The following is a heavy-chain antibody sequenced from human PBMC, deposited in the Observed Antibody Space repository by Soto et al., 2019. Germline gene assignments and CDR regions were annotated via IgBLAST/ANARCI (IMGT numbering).Heavy chain of an antibody. CDR3: ASFGDCSGGSCYPEFYFQH. D-gene: IGHD2-15*01. Sequence: HPGGSLRLSCAASGFTFNHNGMHWVRQAPGGGLEWVAIIYFDGSNQNYADSVKGRFTISRDNSKNTLYLQMNSLRAEDTAVYYCASFGDCSGGSCYPEFYFQHWGQGTLVTVSS. J-gene: IGHJ1*01. V-gene: IGHV3-33*01. CDR2: IYFDGSNQ. CDR1: GFTFNHNG.